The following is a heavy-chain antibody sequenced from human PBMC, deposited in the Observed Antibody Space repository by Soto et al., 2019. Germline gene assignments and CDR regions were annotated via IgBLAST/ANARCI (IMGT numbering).Heavy chain of an antibody. CDR2: INAGNGNT. Sequence: GASVKVSCKASGYTFTSYAMHWVRQAPGQRLEWMGWINAGNGNTKYSQKFQGRVTITRDTSASTAYMELSSLRSEDTAVYYCASPGGHYYYGRGDLAVWGQGTLVTVSS. CDR1: GYTFTSYA. D-gene: IGHD3-10*01. CDR3: ASPGGHYYYGRGDLAV. J-gene: IGHJ4*02. V-gene: IGHV1-3*01.